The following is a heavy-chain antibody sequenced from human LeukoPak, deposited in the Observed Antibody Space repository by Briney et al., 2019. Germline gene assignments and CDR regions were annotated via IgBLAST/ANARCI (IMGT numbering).Heavy chain of an antibody. V-gene: IGHV3-21*06. Sequence: GGSLGLSCEASGFTFSHFSMNWVRQTPGKGLEWVSSISSSSSDIYYADSVKGRFTISRDNIKNSLYLQMNSLRAEDTAVYYCARVPGGMEWSDFDYWGQGTLVTVSS. J-gene: IGHJ4*02. D-gene: IGHD3-3*01. CDR3: ARVPGGMEWSDFDY. CDR1: GFTFSHFS. CDR2: ISSSSSDI.